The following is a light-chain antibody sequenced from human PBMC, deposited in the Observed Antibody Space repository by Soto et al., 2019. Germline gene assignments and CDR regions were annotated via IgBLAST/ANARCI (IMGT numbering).Light chain of an antibody. CDR2: EVT. CDR1: SSDVGGYNY. CDR3: SSYADNNNVV. V-gene: IGLV2-8*01. Sequence: QSALTQPPSASGSPGQSVTISCTGTSSDVGGYNYVSWYQHHPGKAPKLMIYEVTRRPSGVPDRFSGSTSGNTASLTVSGLQAEDEADYYCSSYADNNNVVFGGGTKLTVL. J-gene: IGLJ2*01.